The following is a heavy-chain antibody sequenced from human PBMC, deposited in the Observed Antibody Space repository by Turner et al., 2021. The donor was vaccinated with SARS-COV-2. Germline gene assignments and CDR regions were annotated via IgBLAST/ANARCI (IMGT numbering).Heavy chain of an antibody. CDR2: INPNSGGT. Sequence: QVQLVQSGAEVTKPGASVKVSCKASGYTFTGYYMHWVRQAPGQGLEWMGWINPNSGGTNYAQKCQGRVTMTRDTSISTAYMELSRLRSDDTAVYYCARATGYSNFDYWGQGTLVTVSS. D-gene: IGHD6-13*01. V-gene: IGHV1-2*02. CDR3: ARATGYSNFDY. J-gene: IGHJ4*02. CDR1: GYTFTGYY.